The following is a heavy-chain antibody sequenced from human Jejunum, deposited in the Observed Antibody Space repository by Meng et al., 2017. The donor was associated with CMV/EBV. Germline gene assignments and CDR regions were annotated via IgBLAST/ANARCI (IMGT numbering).Heavy chain of an antibody. Sequence: FNAYGMAWVRQAPGKGLEWVAVISFDEGRKYYGNSVKGRFAISRENLKNTLYLQMNSLRVEDTAVYYCARDPHDFWNGRNWFDPWGQGTVVTVSS. D-gene: IGHD3-3*01. CDR2: ISFDEGRK. V-gene: IGHV3-30*19. CDR3: ARDPHDFWNGRNWFDP. J-gene: IGHJ5*02. CDR1: FNAYG.